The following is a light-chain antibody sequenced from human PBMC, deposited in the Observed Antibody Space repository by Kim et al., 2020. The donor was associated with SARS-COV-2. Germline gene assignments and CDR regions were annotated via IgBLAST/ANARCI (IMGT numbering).Light chain of an antibody. CDR2: AAS. J-gene: IGKJ4*01. CDR3: QQLNSYPLI. V-gene: IGKV1-9*01. Sequence: ASVGDRVTSTCRASQGINNYLAWYQQKSGKAPKRLIYAASILESGVPSRFSGSGSGTDFTLTISSLQPEDFATYYCQQLNSYPLIFGGGTKVDIK. CDR1: QGINNY.